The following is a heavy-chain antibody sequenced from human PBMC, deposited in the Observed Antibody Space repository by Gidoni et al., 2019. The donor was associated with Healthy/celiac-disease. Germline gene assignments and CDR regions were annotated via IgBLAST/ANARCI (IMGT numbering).Heavy chain of an antibody. Sequence: EVQLVESGGGLVKPGGSLRLSCAASGFTFSSYSLNWVRQAPGKGLEWVSSISSSSSYIYYADSVKGRFTISRDNAKNSLYLQMNSLRAEDTAVYYCARDLWFGELSGVEGGYYYYYGMDVWGQGTTVTVSS. V-gene: IGHV3-21*01. CDR1: GFTFSSYS. J-gene: IGHJ6*02. D-gene: IGHD3-10*01. CDR3: ARDLWFGELSGVEGGYYYYYGMDV. CDR2: ISSSSSYI.